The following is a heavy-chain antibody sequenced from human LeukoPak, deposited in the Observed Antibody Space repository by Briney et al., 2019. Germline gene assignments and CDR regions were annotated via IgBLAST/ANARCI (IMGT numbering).Heavy chain of an antibody. CDR3: ARDRTGGYDAFDI. Sequence: PGGSLRLSCAASGFIFSNYGMHWVRQAPGKGLEWVAVIWYDGSNKYYADSVKGRFTISRDNSKNTLYLQMNSLRAEDTAVYYCARDRTGGYDAFDIWGQGTMVTVSS. D-gene: IGHD7-27*01. V-gene: IGHV3-33*01. CDR1: GFIFSNYG. CDR2: IWYDGSNK. J-gene: IGHJ3*02.